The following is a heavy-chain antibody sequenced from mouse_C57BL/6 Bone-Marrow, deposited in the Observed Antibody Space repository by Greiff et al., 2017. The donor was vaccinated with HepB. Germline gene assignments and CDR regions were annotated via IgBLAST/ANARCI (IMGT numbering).Heavy chain of an antibody. CDR3: ARGDDYAVDY. Sequence: VQLVESGAELVKPGASVKLSCKASGYTFTSYWMHWVKQRPGQGLEWIGYINPNSGYTKYNQKFKDKATLTVDKSSSTAYMQLSSLTSEDSAVYYCARGDDYAVDYWGQGTSVTVSS. CDR1: GYTFTSYW. J-gene: IGHJ4*01. CDR2: INPNSGYT. V-gene: IGHV1-7*01.